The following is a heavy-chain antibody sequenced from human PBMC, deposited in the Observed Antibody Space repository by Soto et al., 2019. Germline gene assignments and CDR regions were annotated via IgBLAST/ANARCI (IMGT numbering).Heavy chain of an antibody. CDR1: GGSFSGYY. D-gene: IGHD6-6*01. CDR3: ASIRTSIAARYFDY. J-gene: IGHJ4*02. Sequence: QVQLQQWGAGLLKPSETLSLTCAVYGGSFSGYYWSWIRQPPGKGLEWIGEINHSGSTNYNPSLKRRVTISVDTSKNQISLKLSSVTAADAAVYYCASIRTSIAARYFDYWGQGTLVTVSS. V-gene: IGHV4-34*01. CDR2: INHSGST.